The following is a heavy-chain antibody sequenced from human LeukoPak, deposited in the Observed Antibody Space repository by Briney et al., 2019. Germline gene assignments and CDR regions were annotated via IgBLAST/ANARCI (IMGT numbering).Heavy chain of an antibody. V-gene: IGHV1-3*01. CDR2: INAGNGNT. J-gene: IGHJ4*02. CDR3: ASDPRYSSGWYDY. CDR1: GFTFTSYA. Sequence: GASVKVSCKASGFTFTSYAMRWVRQAPGQRLEWMGWINAGNGNTKYSQKFQGRVTITRDTSASTAYMELSSLRSEDTAVYYCASDPRYSSGWYDYWGQGSLVTVSS. D-gene: IGHD6-19*01.